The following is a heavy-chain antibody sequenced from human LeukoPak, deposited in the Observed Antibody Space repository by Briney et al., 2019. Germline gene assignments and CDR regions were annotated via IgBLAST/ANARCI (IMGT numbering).Heavy chain of an antibody. D-gene: IGHD5-24*01. V-gene: IGHV1-58*01. J-gene: IGHJ4*02. CDR1: GFTFNTYSA. Sequence: SVKVSCKASGFTFNTYSAVQWVRQTPGQRLEWIGWIAVGGGHTNYAQKFQERLTITRDMSTSTAYMELSSLRPEDTAVYYCAGDHPNYDYWGQGTQVTVSS. CDR2: IAVGGGHT. CDR3: AGDHPNYDY.